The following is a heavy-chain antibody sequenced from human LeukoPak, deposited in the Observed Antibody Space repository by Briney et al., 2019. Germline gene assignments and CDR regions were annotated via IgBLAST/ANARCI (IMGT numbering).Heavy chain of an antibody. J-gene: IGHJ6*04. D-gene: IGHD2-2*01. CDR1: GFTVSSNY. CDR2: ITKSGDQT. Sequence: GGSLRLSCAASGFTVSSNYMSWVRQAPGKGLEWVSTITKSGDQTHYADSVRGLFTISRDIFKNTLYLQMNSLRAEDTAVYYCAKTGDVIVPAATDVWGKGTTVTVSS. CDR3: AKTGDVIVPAATDV. V-gene: IGHV3-53*01.